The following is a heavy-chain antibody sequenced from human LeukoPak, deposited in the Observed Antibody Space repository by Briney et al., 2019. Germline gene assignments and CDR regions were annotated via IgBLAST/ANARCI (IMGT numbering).Heavy chain of an antibody. V-gene: IGHV3-21*01. CDR2: ISNSSSYI. J-gene: IGHJ4*02. CDR1: GFTFSSYS. Sequence: GGSLRLSCAASGFTFSSYSMNWVRQAPGKGLGWVSSISNSSSYIYYADSVKGRFTISRDDAKNSLYLQMNSLRAEDTAVYYCARDDGGLFDYWGQGTLVTVSS. D-gene: IGHD4-23*01. CDR3: ARDDGGLFDY.